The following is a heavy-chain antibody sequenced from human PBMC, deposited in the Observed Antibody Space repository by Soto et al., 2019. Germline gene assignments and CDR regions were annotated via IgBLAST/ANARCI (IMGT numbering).Heavy chain of an antibody. V-gene: IGHV1-2*02. D-gene: IGHD2-15*01. J-gene: IGHJ4*02. Sequence: ASVKVSCKASGYTFTGYYIHWVRQAPGQGLEWMGWINPTSGGTNYAQKFQGRVTMTRDTSISTAYMELSRLRSDDTAVYYCAREYCRGGSCYGYYFDYWGQGTMVTVSS. CDR3: AREYCRGGSCYGYYFDY. CDR1: GYTFTGYY. CDR2: INPTSGGT.